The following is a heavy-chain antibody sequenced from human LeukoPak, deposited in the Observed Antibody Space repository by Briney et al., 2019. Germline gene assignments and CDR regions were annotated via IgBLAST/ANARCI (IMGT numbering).Heavy chain of an antibody. CDR2: ISGSGGST. D-gene: IGHD2-2*01. V-gene: IGHV3-23*01. Sequence: GSLRLSCAASGFTFSSYAMSWVRQAPGKGLEWVSAISGSGGSTYYADSVKGRFTISRDNSKNTLYLQMNSLRAEDTAVYYCAKYLVVVPAASRFDPWGQGTLVTVSS. CDR3: AKYLVVVPAASRFDP. J-gene: IGHJ5*02. CDR1: GFTFSSYA.